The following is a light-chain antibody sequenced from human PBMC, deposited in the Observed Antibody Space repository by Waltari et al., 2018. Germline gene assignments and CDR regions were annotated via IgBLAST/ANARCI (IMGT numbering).Light chain of an antibody. Sequence: QLVLTQSPSASASLGASVKLTCTLSSGHSTNIIAWLQQQPEKGPRYLMNVNSDGSHKKGVGIPDRFSGSSSGAGRYLTISSLQSEEEADYYCQTGGHGTWVFGGGTRLTVL. CDR3: QTGGHGTWV. J-gene: IGLJ3*02. CDR1: SGHSTNI. CDR2: VNSDGSH. V-gene: IGLV4-69*01.